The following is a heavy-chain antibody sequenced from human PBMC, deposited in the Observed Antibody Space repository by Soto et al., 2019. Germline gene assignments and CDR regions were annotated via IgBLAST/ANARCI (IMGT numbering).Heavy chain of an antibody. CDR2: INPSDGTT. Sequence: GASVNVSCKTSGYTFTSFYMHWVRQAPGQGLEWMGIINPSDGTTTYAQKFQGRVTMTTDTSTSTVYMELSSLRSEDTALYYCARDDDSGGYFFDYWGQGTLVTVSS. CDR3: ARDDDSGGYFFDY. V-gene: IGHV1-46*01. CDR1: GYTFTSFY. D-gene: IGHD1-26*01. J-gene: IGHJ4*02.